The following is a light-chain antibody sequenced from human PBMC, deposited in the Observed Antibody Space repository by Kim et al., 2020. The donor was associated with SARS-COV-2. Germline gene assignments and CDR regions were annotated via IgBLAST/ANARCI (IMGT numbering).Light chain of an antibody. J-gene: IGKJ4*01. CDR2: DAS. CDR3: QQRSKWPLT. Sequence: EIVSTQSPATLSLSPGERATLSCRASQSVTSYLVWFQHKPGQAPRLLIYDASNRATGIPARFSGSGSGTDFTLTISSLEPEDFAVYYCQQRSKWPLTFGGGTKVEI. V-gene: IGKV3-11*01. CDR1: QSVTSY.